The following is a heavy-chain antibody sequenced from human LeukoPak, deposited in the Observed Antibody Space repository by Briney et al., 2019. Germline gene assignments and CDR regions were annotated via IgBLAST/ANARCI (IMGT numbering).Heavy chain of an antibody. Sequence: GGSLRLSCAASGFPFSGYGMHWVRQAPGKGLEWMAVISYDGSNQYYADSVKGRFTISRHNSKNTLYLQMNSLRTEDTAVYYCARESGRLRDAFDIWGQGTMVTVSS. V-gene: IGHV3-30*19. CDR2: ISYDGSNQ. CDR1: GFPFSGYG. D-gene: IGHD2-15*01. J-gene: IGHJ3*02. CDR3: ARESGRLRDAFDI.